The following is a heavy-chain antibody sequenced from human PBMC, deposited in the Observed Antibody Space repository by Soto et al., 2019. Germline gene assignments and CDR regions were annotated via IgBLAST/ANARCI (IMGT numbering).Heavy chain of an antibody. J-gene: IGHJ5*02. CDR1: GYSFTSYW. CDR2: IYPGDSDT. V-gene: IGHV5-51*01. Sequence: GESLKISCKGSGYSFTSYWIGWVRQMPGKGLEWMGIIYPGDSDTRYSPSFQGQVTISADKSISTAYLQWSSLKASDTAMYYCTRQGCSGGSCYSSWSDPWGKGTLVTVSS. D-gene: IGHD2-15*01. CDR3: TRQGCSGGSCYSSWSDP.